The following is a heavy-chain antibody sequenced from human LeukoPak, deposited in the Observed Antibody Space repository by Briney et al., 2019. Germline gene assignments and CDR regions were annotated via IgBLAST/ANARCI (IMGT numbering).Heavy chain of an antibody. CDR3: AKDRWYCYDSSGYYFDY. V-gene: IGHV3-30*02. Sequence: GGSLRLSCAASGFTFSSYGMHWVRQAPGKGLEWVAFIRYDGSNKYYADFVKGRFTISRDNSKNTLYLQMNSLRAEDTAVYYCAKDRWYCYDSSGYYFDYWGQGTLVTVSS. D-gene: IGHD3-22*01. CDR1: GFTFSSYG. J-gene: IGHJ4*02. CDR2: IRYDGSNK.